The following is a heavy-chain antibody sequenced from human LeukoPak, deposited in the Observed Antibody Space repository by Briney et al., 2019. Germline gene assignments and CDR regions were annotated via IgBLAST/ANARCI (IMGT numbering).Heavy chain of an antibody. Sequence: GGSLRLSCAASGFTFSSYSMNWVRQAPGKGLEWVSYISSSSSTIYYADSVKGRFTISRDNAKNSLYLQMNSPRAEDTAVFYCARDSSYYYDSSAYYDYWGQGTLVTVSS. CDR1: GFTFSSYS. V-gene: IGHV3-48*01. CDR3: ARDSSYYYDSSAYYDY. J-gene: IGHJ4*02. CDR2: ISSSSSTI. D-gene: IGHD3-22*01.